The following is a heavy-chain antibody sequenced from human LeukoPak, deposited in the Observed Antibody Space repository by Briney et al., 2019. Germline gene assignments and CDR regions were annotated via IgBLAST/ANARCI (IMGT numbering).Heavy chain of an antibody. J-gene: IGHJ5*02. CDR1: GFTFSSYM. D-gene: IGHD4-23*01. CDR3: ARVSTVVTPNWFDP. V-gene: IGHV3-21*01. CDR2: ISTSSSYI. Sequence: RPGGSLRLSCAASGFTFSSYMMNWVRQAPGKGLEWVSSISTSSSYIYYADSVKGRFTISRDNSKNTLYLQMNSLRAEDTAVYYCARVSTVVTPNWFDPWGQGTLVTVSS.